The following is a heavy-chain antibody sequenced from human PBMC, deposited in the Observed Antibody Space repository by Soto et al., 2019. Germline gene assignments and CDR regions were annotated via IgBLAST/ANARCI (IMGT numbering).Heavy chain of an antibody. Sequence: QITLKESGPTLVKPTQTLTLTCTFSGFSLSTSGVGVGWIRQPPGKALEWLALIYWDDDKRYSPSLKSRLTITKDTTKTQEVLTMTNRDPVDTATYYCAHSEHRSWYFNWFDPWGQGPLVTASS. CDR2: IYWDDDK. V-gene: IGHV2-5*02. CDR3: AHSEHRSWYFNWFDP. D-gene: IGHD6-13*01. J-gene: IGHJ5*02. CDR1: GFSLSTSGVG.